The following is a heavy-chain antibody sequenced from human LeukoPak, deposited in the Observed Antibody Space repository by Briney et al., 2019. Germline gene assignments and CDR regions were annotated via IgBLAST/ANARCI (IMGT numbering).Heavy chain of an antibody. J-gene: IGHJ4*02. Sequence: HPGGSLRLSCAVSGFTVSGNYMSWIRQAPGKGLEWVSLIYSDDTTLYADSVKGRFTISRDNSKNTLYLQMNSLRAEDTAVYYCANPGGINGYCTNGVCYTDYWGQGTLVTVSS. CDR1: GFTVSGNY. CDR2: IYSDDTT. V-gene: IGHV3-53*01. CDR3: ANPGGINGYCTNGVCYTDY. D-gene: IGHD2-8*01.